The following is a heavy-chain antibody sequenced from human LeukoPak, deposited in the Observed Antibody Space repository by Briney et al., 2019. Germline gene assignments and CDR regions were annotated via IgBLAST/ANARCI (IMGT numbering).Heavy chain of an antibody. J-gene: IGHJ2*01. D-gene: IGHD4-17*01. V-gene: IGHV4-31*03. CDR1: GGSISSGGYY. CDR2: IYYSGGT. Sequence: SETLSLTYTVSGGSISSGGYYWSWIRQHPGKGLEWIGYIYYSGGTYYNPSLKSRVTISVDTSKNQFSLKLSSVTAADTAVYYCARGGLRSPIGFWYFDLWGRGTLVTVSS. CDR3: ARGGLRSPIGFWYFDL.